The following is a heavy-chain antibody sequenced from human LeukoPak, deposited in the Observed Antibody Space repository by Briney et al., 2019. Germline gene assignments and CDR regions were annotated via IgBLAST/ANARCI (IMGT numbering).Heavy chain of an antibody. CDR3: AKVSSSGWLNWFDP. CDR1: GFTFSSYA. J-gene: IGHJ5*02. D-gene: IGHD6-19*01. V-gene: IGHV3-23*01. CDR2: ISGSGGST. Sequence: PGGSLRLSCAASGFTFSSYAMSWVRQAPGKGLEWVSAISGSGGSTNYADSVKGRFTISRDNSKNTLYLQMNSLRAEDTAVYYCAKVSSSGWLNWFDPWGQGTLVTVSS.